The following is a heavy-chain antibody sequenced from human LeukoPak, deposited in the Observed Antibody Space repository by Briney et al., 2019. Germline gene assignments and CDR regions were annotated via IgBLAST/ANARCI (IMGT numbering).Heavy chain of an antibody. CDR2: INPKSDGT. J-gene: IGHJ3*01. D-gene: IGHD1-1*01. CDR3: ARDPPGTTAFDL. V-gene: IGHV1-2*02. Sequence: ASVKVSCKASGYIFTDYYLHWVRQAPEQGLEWMGWINPKSDGTKYAQNFRGRVTMTWDTSISTAYMEVSSLTSDDTAMFYCARDPPGTTAFDLWGQGTMVTVSS. CDR1: GYIFTDYY.